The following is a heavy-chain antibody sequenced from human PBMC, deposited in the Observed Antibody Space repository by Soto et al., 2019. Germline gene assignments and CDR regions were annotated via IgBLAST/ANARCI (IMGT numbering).Heavy chain of an antibody. Sequence: ESGGGLVQPGRSLRLSCAASGFTFDDYAMHWVRQGPGKGLEWVSSISWNSATKDYADSVKGRFTISRDNAKNSLYLQMNSLRAEDTAVYYCAKERDSSYSIVIWDYWGQGTLVTVSS. V-gene: IGHV3-9*01. J-gene: IGHJ4*02. CDR2: ISWNSATK. CDR3: AKERDSSYSIVIWDY. D-gene: IGHD2-15*01. CDR1: GFTFDDYA.